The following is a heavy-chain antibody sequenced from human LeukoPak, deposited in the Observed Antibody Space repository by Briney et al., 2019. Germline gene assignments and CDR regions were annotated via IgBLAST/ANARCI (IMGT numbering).Heavy chain of an antibody. V-gene: IGHV3-30*02. CDR1: GFTFSSYG. CDR3: AKDPGVPAPIYYMDV. CDR2: IRYDGSNK. Sequence: GGSLRLSCAASGFTFSSYGMHWVRQAPGKGLEWVAFIRYDGSNKYYADSVRGRFTISRDNSKNTLYLQMNSLRAEDTAVYYCAKDPGVPAPIYYMDVWGKGTTVTVSS. D-gene: IGHD2-2*01. J-gene: IGHJ6*03.